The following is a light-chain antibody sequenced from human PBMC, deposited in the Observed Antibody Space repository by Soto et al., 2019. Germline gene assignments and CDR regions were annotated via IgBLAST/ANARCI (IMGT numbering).Light chain of an antibody. Sequence: EIVLTQSPTTLSVAPGAGATLSCRASQSVSTNLAWYQQKSGQAPRLLIYGTSTRATGIPARFSGSGYGTEFSLPISSLQSEDFVVYYCQQYHNWPVTFGPGTKVDFK. CDR1: QSVSTN. J-gene: IGKJ3*01. V-gene: IGKV3-15*01. CDR3: QQYHNWPVT. CDR2: GTS.